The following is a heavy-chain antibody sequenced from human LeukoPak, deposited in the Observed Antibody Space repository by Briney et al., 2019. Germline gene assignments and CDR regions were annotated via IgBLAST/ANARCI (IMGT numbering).Heavy chain of an antibody. Sequence: SETLSLTCTVSGGSISSSYWSWIRQPPGKGLEWIGYIYYSGITNYNPSLKSRVTISLDTSKNQFSLKLNSVTAADTAVYYCARASGAFDYWGQGALVSVSS. CDR2: IYYSGIT. J-gene: IGHJ4*02. CDR1: GGSISSSY. CDR3: ARASGAFDY. V-gene: IGHV4-59*01.